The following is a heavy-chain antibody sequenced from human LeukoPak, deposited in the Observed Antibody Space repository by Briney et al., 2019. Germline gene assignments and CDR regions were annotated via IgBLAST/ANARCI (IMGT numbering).Heavy chain of an antibody. D-gene: IGHD6-19*01. V-gene: IGHV1-69*05. Sequence: GASVKVSCKASGGTFSSYAISWVRQAPGQGREWMGGIIPIFGTANYAQKFQGRVTITTDESTSTAYMDLSSLRSQDTALYYCAPESVAGTGGWFDPWGQGTLVTVSS. CDR1: GGTFSSYA. J-gene: IGHJ5*02. CDR3: APESVAGTGGWFDP. CDR2: IIPIFGTA.